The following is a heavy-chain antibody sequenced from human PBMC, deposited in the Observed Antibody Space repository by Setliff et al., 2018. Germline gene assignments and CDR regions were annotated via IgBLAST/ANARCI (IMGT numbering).Heavy chain of an antibody. V-gene: IGHV3-23*01. J-gene: IGHJ4*01. Sequence: GGSLRLSCAASGFTLNNYAMSWVRQAPGKGLEWVSIISASGGTTYYADSVKGRFTISSDNSKNTLYLQMNSLRAEDTARYYCARSPRPSLMFNWNDETYFDYWGHGTLVTVSS. D-gene: IGHD1-20*01. CDR3: ARSPRPSLMFNWNDETYFDY. CDR2: ISASGGTT. CDR1: GFTLNNYA.